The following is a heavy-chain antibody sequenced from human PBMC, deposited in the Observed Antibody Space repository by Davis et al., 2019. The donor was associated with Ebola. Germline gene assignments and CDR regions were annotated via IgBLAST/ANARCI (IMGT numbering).Heavy chain of an antibody. CDR2: ISYDGSNK. J-gene: IGHJ6*03. Sequence: PGGSLRLSCAASGFTFSSYAMHWVRQALGKGLEWVAVISYDGSNKYYADSVKGRFTISRDNSKNTLYLQMNSLRAEDTAVYYCARGVNYNYYMDVWGKGTTVTVSS. CDR3: ARGVNYNYYMDV. V-gene: IGHV3-30-3*01. CDR1: GFTFSSYA.